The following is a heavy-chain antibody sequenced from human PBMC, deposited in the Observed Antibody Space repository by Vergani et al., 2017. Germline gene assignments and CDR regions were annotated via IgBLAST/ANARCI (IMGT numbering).Heavy chain of an antibody. Sequence: QVQLVQSGGGVVQPGGSLRLSCVASGFTFSTYAMHWVRQAPGKGLEWVAIIYYDGSKKYYADSVKGRFTISRDNSRNTLDLLMSSLRAEDTAIYYCVREGSYCGSTTCRNPSYVYYYHMGVWGEGTTVTVSS. J-gene: IGHJ6*03. V-gene: IGHV3-33*01. CDR2: IYYDGSKK. CDR1: GFTFSTYA. CDR3: VREGSYCGSTTCRNPSYVYYYHMGV. D-gene: IGHD2-21*01.